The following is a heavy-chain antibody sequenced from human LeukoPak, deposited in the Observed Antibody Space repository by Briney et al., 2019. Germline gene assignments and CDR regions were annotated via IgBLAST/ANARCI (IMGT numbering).Heavy chain of an antibody. J-gene: IGHJ3*02. CDR2: ISSSGGTI. Sequence: GGSLRLSCAASGSTFSSFSTYYFNWVRQAPGKGLEWVSYISSSGGTIYYADSVKGRFTVSRDNAANSLYLQMNSLRAEDTAIYYCARDLGPGAYTFDIWGQETVVTVSS. CDR1: GSTFS. D-gene: IGHD3-16*01. CDR3: ARDLGPGAYTFDI. V-gene: IGHV3-48*03.